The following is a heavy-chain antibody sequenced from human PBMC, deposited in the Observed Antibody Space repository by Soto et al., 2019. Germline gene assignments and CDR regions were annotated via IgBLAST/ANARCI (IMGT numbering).Heavy chain of an antibody. CDR2: INPNSGGT. CDR3: ARVGGGMDWNYGNWFDP. CDR1: GYTFTNYN. J-gene: IGHJ5*02. D-gene: IGHD1-7*01. V-gene: IGHV1-2*02. Sequence: ASVKVSCKASGYTFTNYNLNWVRQAPGQGLEWMGWINPNSGGTNYAQKFQGRVTMTRDTSISTADMELSRLRSDDTAVYYCARVGGGMDWNYGNWFDPWGQGTLVTAPQ.